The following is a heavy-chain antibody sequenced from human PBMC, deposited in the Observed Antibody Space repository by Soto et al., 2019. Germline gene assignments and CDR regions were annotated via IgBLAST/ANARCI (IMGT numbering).Heavy chain of an antibody. Sequence: PGGSLRLSCAASGFTFSTYGMHWVRQAPGKGLEWVALIWSDGTNKYYADSVKGRFTISRDNSKKTLYLQMNSLRAEDTAVYYCVRVFETCSFDLWGQGIMVTVSS. J-gene: IGHJ4*02. V-gene: IGHV3-33*01. CDR1: GFTFSTYG. D-gene: IGHD3-3*01. CDR3: VRVFETCSFDL. CDR2: IWSDGTNK.